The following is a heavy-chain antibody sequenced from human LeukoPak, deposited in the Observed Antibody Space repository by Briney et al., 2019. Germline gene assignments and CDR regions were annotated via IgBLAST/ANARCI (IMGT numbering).Heavy chain of an antibody. D-gene: IGHD3-10*01. CDR1: GGSISSYY. CDR2: IYYSGST. V-gene: IGHV4-59*12. CDR3: ARVALSGGFGPKYYFDY. Sequence: SETLSLTCTVSGGSISSYYWSWIRQPPGKGLEWIGYIYYSGSTNYNPSLKSRVTISVDTSKNQFSLKLSSVTAADTAVYYCARVALSGGFGPKYYFDYWGQGTLVTVSS. J-gene: IGHJ4*02.